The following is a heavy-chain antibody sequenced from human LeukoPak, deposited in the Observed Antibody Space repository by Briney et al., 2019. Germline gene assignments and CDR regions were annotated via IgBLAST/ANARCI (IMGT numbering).Heavy chain of an antibody. CDR3: ARDRPPSQWLAEDWFDP. CDR1: GDSVSSNSAA. D-gene: IGHD6-19*01. V-gene: IGHV6-1*01. Sequence: KRSQTLSLTCAISGDSVSSNSAAWNWIRQSPSRGLEWLGRTYYRSKWYNDYAVSVKSRITINPDTSKNQFSLQLNSVTPEDTAVYYCARDRPPSQWLAEDWFDPWGQGTLVTVSS. CDR2: TYYRSKWYN. J-gene: IGHJ5*02.